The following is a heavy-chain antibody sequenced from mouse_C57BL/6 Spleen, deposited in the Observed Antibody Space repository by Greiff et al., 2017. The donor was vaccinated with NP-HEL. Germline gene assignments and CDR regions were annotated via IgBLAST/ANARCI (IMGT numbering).Heavy chain of an antibody. D-gene: IGHD1-1*01. Sequence: LQQSGAELVRPGASVTLSCKASGYTFTDYEMHWVKQTPVHGLEWIGAIDPETGGTAYNQKFKGKAILTADKSSSTAYMELRSLTSEDSAVYYCTRRYYGTGFAYWGQGTLVTVSA. CDR3: TRRYYGTGFAY. V-gene: IGHV1-15*01. CDR2: IDPETGGT. J-gene: IGHJ3*01. CDR1: GYTFTDYE.